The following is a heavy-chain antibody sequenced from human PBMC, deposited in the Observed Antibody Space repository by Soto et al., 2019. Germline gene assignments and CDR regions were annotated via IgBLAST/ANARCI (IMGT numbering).Heavy chain of an antibody. D-gene: IGHD2-21*02. CDR2: IYHSGST. J-gene: IGHJ5*02. CDR3: ARVSGPYCGGDCYPTTPNWFDP. V-gene: IGHV4-30-2*01. Sequence: QLQLQESGSGLVKPSQTLSLTCAVSGGSISSGGYLWSWIRQPPGKGLEWIGYIYHSGSTYYNPSLKSRVSISVDRSKNQFSLKLSSVTAADTAVYYCARVSGPYCGGDCYPTTPNWFDPWGQGTLVTVSS. CDR1: GGSISSGGYL.